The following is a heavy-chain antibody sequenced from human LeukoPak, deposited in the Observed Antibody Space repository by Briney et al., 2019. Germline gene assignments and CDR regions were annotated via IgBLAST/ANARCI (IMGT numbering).Heavy chain of an antibody. D-gene: IGHD3-3*01. Sequence: PGGSLRLSCAASRFTFTISGMHWVRQAPGEGLEWVAFIGRDATTKYYADSVKGRSTISGDSSYHTAFLQMNSLRADDTAIYYCAKDGEWTFDIWGQGTMVTVSS. CDR3: AKDGEWTFDI. V-gene: IGHV3-30*02. CDR1: RFTFTISG. J-gene: IGHJ3*02. CDR2: IGRDATTK.